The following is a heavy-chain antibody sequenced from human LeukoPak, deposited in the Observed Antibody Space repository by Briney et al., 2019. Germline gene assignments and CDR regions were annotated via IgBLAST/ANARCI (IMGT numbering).Heavy chain of an antibody. D-gene: IGHD3-22*01. Sequence: PSETLSLTCTVSGGSISSYYWSWIRKPPGRGLEYIGFIYYSGSTKYNPSLKSRVTISVDTSKNQFYLKLNSVTAADTAVYYCAKNYDSSGYHVGFDPWGQGTLVTVSS. CDR3: AKNYDSSGYHVGFDP. CDR2: IYYSGST. V-gene: IGHV4-59*01. J-gene: IGHJ5*02. CDR1: GGSISSYY.